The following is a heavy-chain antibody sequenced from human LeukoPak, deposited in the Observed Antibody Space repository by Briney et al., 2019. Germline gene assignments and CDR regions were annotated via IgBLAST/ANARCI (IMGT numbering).Heavy chain of an antibody. CDR3: AKGEYQLLYGEY. Sequence: GGSLRLSCAASGFTFSSYAMSWVRQAPGKGLEWVSAISGSGGSTYYADSVKGRFTISRDNSKNKLYLQMNSLRAEDTAVYYCAKGEYQLLYGEYWGEGTLVTVSS. V-gene: IGHV3-23*01. CDR2: ISGSGGST. CDR1: GFTFSSYA. D-gene: IGHD2-2*02. J-gene: IGHJ4*02.